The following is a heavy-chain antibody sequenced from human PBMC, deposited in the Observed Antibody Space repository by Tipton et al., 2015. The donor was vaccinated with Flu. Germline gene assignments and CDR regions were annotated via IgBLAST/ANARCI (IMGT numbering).Heavy chain of an antibody. Sequence: SLRLSCAASGFTFDDYAMHWVRQAPGKGLEWVSSISSNSAYIVYADSVKGRFTISRDNAKNSLYLQMNSLRAEDTAFYYCTKDIDTGGSGYFYSFDNWGQGTLVTVSS. CDR2: ISSNSAYI. D-gene: IGHD5-12*01. CDR3: TKDIDTGGSGYFYSFDN. J-gene: IGHJ4*02. V-gene: IGHV3-9*01. CDR1: GFTFDDYA.